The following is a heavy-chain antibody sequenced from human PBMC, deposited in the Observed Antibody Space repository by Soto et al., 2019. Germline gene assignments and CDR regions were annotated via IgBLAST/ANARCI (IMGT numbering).Heavy chain of an antibody. CDR2: IIPIFGTA. CDR3: ERLTQNYYDSSGFDC. J-gene: IGHJ4*02. D-gene: IGHD3-22*01. CDR1: GGTFSSYA. Sequence: SVNVSCKASGGTFSSYAISWVRQAPGQGLEWMGGIIPIFGTANYAQKFQGRVTITADKSTSTAYMELSSLRSEDTAVYYCERLTQNYYDSSGFDCWGQGTLVTVSS. V-gene: IGHV1-69*06.